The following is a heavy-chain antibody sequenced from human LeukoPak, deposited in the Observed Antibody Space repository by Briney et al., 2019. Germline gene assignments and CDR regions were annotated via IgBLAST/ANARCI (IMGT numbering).Heavy chain of an antibody. CDR3: AKGQGLYAPLRNYGMDV. D-gene: IGHD2-2*01. Sequence: GRSLRLSSAAPGFTFSSYGMNWVRQAPGKGLEWLAAISYDGSNDFYADSVKGRFTISRDNSKNTLYLQMNSLRAEDTALYYCAKGQGLYAPLRNYGMDVWGQGTTVTVSS. CDR1: GFTFSSYG. J-gene: IGHJ6*02. V-gene: IGHV3-30*18. CDR2: ISYDGSND.